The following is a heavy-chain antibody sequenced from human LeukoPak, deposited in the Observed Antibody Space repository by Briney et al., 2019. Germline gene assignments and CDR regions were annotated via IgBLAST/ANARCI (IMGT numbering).Heavy chain of an antibody. CDR1: GYSISSGYY. J-gene: IGHJ4*02. CDR2: IYHSGST. CDR3: ARSHNYDSSGYYYAD. D-gene: IGHD3-22*01. V-gene: IGHV4-38-2*01. Sequence: PSETLSHTCAVSGYSISSGYYWGWIRQPPGKGLEWIGSIYHSGSTYYNPSLKSRVTISVDTSKNQFSLKLSSVTAADTAVYYCARSHNYDSSGYYYADWGQGTLVTVSS.